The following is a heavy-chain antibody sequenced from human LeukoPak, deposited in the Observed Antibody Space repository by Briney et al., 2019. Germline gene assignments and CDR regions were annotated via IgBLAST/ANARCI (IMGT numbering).Heavy chain of an antibody. CDR1: GGSISSSSYY. CDR2: IYYSGST. CDR3: ARRNTGYYDFWSGYHTLNWFDP. Sequence: PSETLSLTCTVSGGSISSSSYYWGWIRQPPGKGPEWIGSIYYSGSTYYNPSLKSRVTISVDTSKNQFSLKLSSVTAADTAVYYCARRNTGYYDFWSGYHTLNWFDPWGQGTLVTVSS. V-gene: IGHV4-39*01. J-gene: IGHJ5*02. D-gene: IGHD3-3*01.